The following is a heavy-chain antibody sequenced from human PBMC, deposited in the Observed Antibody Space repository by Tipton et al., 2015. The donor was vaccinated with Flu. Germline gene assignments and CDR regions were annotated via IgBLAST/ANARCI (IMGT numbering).Heavy chain of an antibody. V-gene: IGHV4-34*01. J-gene: IGHJ3*02. CDR3: ARGRYYYDSSGVDAFDI. Sequence: TLSLTCAVYGGSFSGYYWSWIRQPPGKGLEWIGEINHSGSTNYNPSLKSRVTISVDTSKNQFSLKLSSVTAADTAVYYCARGRYYYDSSGVDAFDIWGQGTMVTVSS. CDR2: INHSGST. D-gene: IGHD3-22*01. CDR1: GGSFSGYY.